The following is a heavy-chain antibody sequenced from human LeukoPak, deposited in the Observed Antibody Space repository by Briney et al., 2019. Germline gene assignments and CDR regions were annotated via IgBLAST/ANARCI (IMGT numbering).Heavy chain of an antibody. J-gene: IGHJ6*02. CDR1: GGSFSGYY. V-gene: IGHV4-34*01. D-gene: IGHD3-22*01. Sequence: SETLSLTCAVYGGSFSGYYWSWIRQPPGKGLEWIGEINHSGSTNYNPSLKSRVTISVDTSKNQLSLKLSSVTAADTAVYYCARGTYDSSGYYYYGMDVWGQGTTVTVSS. CDR2: INHSGST. CDR3: ARGTYDSSGYYYYGMDV.